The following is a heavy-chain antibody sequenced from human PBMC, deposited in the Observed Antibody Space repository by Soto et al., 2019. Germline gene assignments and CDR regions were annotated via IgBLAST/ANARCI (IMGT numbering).Heavy chain of an antibody. CDR2: IWYDGSNK. CDR1: GFTFSSYA. D-gene: IGHD1-26*01. Sequence: QVQLVESGGGVVQPGRSLRLSCAASGFTFSSYAMHWVRQAPGKGLEWVAVIWYDGSNKYYADSVKGRFTISRDNSKNTLYLQMNSLRAEDTAVYYCARGSTKGDYWGQGTLVTVSS. CDR3: ARGSTKGDY. V-gene: IGHV3-33*08. J-gene: IGHJ4*02.